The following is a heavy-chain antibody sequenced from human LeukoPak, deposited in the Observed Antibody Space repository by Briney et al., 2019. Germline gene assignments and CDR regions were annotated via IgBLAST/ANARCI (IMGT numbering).Heavy chain of an antibody. J-gene: IGHJ4*02. D-gene: IGHD6-13*01. CDR1: GGSFSGYY. Sequence: PSETLSLTCAVYGGSFSGYYWSWIRQPPGKGLEWIGEINHSGSTYYNPSLKSRVTISVDTSKNQFSLKLSSVTAADTAVYYCARRSSSQPPNYWGQGTRVTVSS. CDR2: INHSGST. CDR3: ARRSSSQPPNY. V-gene: IGHV4-34*01.